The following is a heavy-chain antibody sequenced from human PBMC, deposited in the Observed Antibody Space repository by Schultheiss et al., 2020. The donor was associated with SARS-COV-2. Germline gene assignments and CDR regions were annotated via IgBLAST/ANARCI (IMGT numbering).Heavy chain of an antibody. D-gene: IGHD3-9*01. Sequence: GGSLRLSCSASGFTFSTYAIHWVRQAPGKGLEYVSGISRNGGSTFYADSVKGRFTISRDNSKNTLYLQMSSLRAEDTAVYYCVRGRYYDILTGYYRHRPYYYGMDVWGQGTTVTVSS. CDR2: ISRNGGST. CDR1: GFTFSTYA. J-gene: IGHJ6*02. V-gene: IGHV3-64D*06. CDR3: VRGRYYDILTGYYRHRPYYYGMDV.